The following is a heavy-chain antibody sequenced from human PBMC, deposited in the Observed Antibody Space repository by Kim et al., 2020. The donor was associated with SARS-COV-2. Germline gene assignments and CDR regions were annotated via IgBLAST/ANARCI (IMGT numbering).Heavy chain of an antibody. J-gene: IGHJ3*02. CDR2: IKGDGSVK. D-gene: IGHD3-9*01. CDR1: GFTFSRYW. Sequence: GGSLRLSCAASGFTFSRYWMTWVRQAPAKGLEWVANIKGDGSVKHCVDSMEGRFTISRDNAKNLLFLQMESLRAEDSGVYYCARVFTYYSGYYYDAFDIWGQGTVVTVSS. V-gene: IGHV3-7*01. CDR3: ARVFTYYSGYYYDAFDI.